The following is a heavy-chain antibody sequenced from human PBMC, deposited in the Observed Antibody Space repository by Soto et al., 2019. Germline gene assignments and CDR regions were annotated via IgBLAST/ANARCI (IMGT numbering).Heavy chain of an antibody. CDR2: IYYSGST. CDR1: GGSISSSSYH. CDR3: ARRYGSSWYGDYYYGMDV. D-gene: IGHD6-13*01. J-gene: IGHJ6*02. V-gene: IGHV4-39*01. Sequence: QLQLQESGPGLVKPSETLSLTCTVSGGSISSSSYHWGWIRQPPGKGLEWIGNIYYSGSTYYNPSLKSRVTISVDTSKNQFSLKLSSVTAADTAVYYCARRYGSSWYGDYYYGMDVWGQGTTVTVSS.